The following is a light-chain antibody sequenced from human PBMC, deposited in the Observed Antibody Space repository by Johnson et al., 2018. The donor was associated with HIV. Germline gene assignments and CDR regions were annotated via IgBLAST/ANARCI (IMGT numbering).Light chain of an antibody. Sequence: QSVLTQPPSVSAAPGQKVTISCSGSSSNIGNNYVSWYQQLPGTAPKLLIYDNNKRPSGIPDRFSGSKSGTSATLVITGLQTGDEADYYCGTWDSSLSAYVFGTRTKVTVL. CDR2: DNN. J-gene: IGLJ1*01. CDR3: GTWDSSLSAYV. CDR1: SSNIGNNY. V-gene: IGLV1-51*01.